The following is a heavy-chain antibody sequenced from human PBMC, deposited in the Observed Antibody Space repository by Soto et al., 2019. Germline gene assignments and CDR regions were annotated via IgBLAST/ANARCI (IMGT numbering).Heavy chain of an antibody. V-gene: IGHV1-69*13. D-gene: IGHD5-12*01. Sequence: SVKVSCKASGGAFISYAISWVRQAPGQGLEWMGGIIPIFGTANYAQKFQGRVTITADESTSTAYMELSSLRSEDTAVYYCAREYSGYDSAYYYGMDVWGQGTTVTVSS. CDR3: AREYSGYDSAYYYGMDV. CDR2: IIPIFGTA. CDR1: GGAFISYA. J-gene: IGHJ6*02.